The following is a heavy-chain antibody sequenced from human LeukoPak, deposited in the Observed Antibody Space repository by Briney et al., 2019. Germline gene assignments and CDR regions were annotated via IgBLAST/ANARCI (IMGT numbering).Heavy chain of an antibody. J-gene: IGHJ3*02. D-gene: IGHD3-3*01. CDR1: GFTFSSYS. CDR3: ARDRNTRITIFGVVLDAFDI. Sequence: GGSLRLSCAASGFTFSSYSMNWVRQAPGKGLEWVSSISSSSSYVYYADSVKGRFTISRDNAKNSLYLQMNSLRAEDTAVHYCARDRNTRITIFGVVLDAFDIWGQGTMVTVSS. CDR2: ISSSSSYV. V-gene: IGHV3-21*01.